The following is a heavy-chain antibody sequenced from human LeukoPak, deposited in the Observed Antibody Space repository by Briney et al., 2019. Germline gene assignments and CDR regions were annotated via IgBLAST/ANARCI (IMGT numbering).Heavy chain of an antibody. CDR2: ISWNSGSI. CDR3: ARARIAVAGTRGVYFDY. Sequence: GGSLRLSCAASGFTFDDYAMHWVRQAPGKGLEWVSGISWNSGSIGYADSVKGRFTISRDNAKNSLYLQMNSLRAEDTAVYYCARARIAVAGTRGVYFDYWGQGTLVTVSS. V-gene: IGHV3-9*01. D-gene: IGHD6-19*01. CDR1: GFTFDDYA. J-gene: IGHJ4*02.